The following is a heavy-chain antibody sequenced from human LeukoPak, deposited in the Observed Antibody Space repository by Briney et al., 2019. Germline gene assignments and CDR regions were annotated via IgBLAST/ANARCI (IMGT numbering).Heavy chain of an antibody. CDR3: ARGGYDFWSGPNWFDP. Sequence: PGGSQRLSCAASGFTFSDYYMSWIRQAPGKGLEWVSYISSSSSYTNYADSVKGRFTISRDNAKNSLYLQMNSLRAEDTAVYYCARGGYDFWSGPNWFDPWGQGTLVTVSS. D-gene: IGHD3-3*01. CDR2: ISSSSSYT. J-gene: IGHJ5*02. CDR1: GFTFSDYY. V-gene: IGHV3-11*06.